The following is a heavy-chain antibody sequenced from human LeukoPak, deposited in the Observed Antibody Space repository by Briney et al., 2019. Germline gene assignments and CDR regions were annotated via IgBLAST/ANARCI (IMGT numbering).Heavy chain of an antibody. CDR3: ARGGPSDL. D-gene: IGHD5-12*01. J-gene: IGHJ5*02. CDR2: ISTSTGTP. V-gene: IGHV7-4-1*01. Sequence: ASVKVSCKASGYSFTEYSINWVRQAPGQGLEWMGRISTSTGTPTYAQGFTGRFVFSLDTSVSTAYLQISSLKPEDTAVYYCARGGPSDLWAQGTRVTVSS. CDR1: GYSFTEYS.